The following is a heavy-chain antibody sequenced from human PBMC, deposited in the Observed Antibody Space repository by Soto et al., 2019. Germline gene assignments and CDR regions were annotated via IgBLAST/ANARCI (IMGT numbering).Heavy chain of an antibody. D-gene: IGHD3-3*01. CDR3: AKSSSGPNNGFDV. V-gene: IGHV3-23*01. CDR2: ISSTGAST. Sequence: PGGSLRLSCAASGFTFSNYAMSWVRQAPGKGLEWVSGISSTGASTYYADYVKGRFTISRDNSKNTLNVQMNSLRAEDTAVYYCAKSSSGPNNGFDVWGQGTMVTVSS. J-gene: IGHJ3*01. CDR1: GFTFSNYA.